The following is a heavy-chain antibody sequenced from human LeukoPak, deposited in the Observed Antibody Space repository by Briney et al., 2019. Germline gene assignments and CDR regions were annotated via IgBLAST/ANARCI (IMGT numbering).Heavy chain of an antibody. J-gene: IGHJ4*02. CDR1: GFTVSSNY. V-gene: IGHV3-66*01. Sequence: GGSLRLSCAASGFTVSSNYMTWVRQAPGKGLEWVSVIYSGGSTYYADSVKGRFTISRDNSKSTLYLQMNSLRVEDTAVYYCARGIAVADTGFFDYWGQGTLVTVSS. CDR3: ARGIAVADTGFFDY. CDR2: IYSGGST. D-gene: IGHD6-19*01.